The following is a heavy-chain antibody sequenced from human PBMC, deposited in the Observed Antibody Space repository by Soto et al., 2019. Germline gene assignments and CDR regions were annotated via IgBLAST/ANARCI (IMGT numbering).Heavy chain of an antibody. CDR2: AYYSGST. J-gene: IGHJ5*02. CDR1: GGSTSHYY. CDR3: ARDRSTYGGGGTGEVKENWFDP. Sequence: SETLSLTCTVSGGSTSHYYWSWIRQSPGKGLEWIGYAYYSGSTDYNPSLKSRVTMSVDTSKNQVSLKLNSVTTADTAVYYCARDRSTYGGGGTGEVKENWFDPWGPGTLVTVSS. D-gene: IGHD2-8*01. V-gene: IGHV4-59*01.